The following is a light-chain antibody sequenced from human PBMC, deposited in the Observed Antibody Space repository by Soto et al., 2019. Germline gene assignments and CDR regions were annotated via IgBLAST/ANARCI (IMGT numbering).Light chain of an antibody. J-gene: IGKJ4*01. CDR3: QQSHVTPRT. Sequence: DIQMTQSPSSLSASVGDRVTITCRASQTIISYLNWYQQKPGKAPKLLIFAASNLQTGVPSRFSGSGSGTDFTLTISTLQPEDFATYYCQQSHVTPRTFGGGTKVEIK. CDR1: QTIISY. V-gene: IGKV1-39*01. CDR2: AAS.